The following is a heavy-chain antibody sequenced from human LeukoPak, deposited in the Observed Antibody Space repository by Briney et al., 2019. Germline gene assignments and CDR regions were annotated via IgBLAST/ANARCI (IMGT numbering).Heavy chain of an antibody. J-gene: IGHJ6*02. V-gene: IGHV4-59*13. CDR1: GGSISTYY. Sequence: SETLSLTCSVSGGSISTYYWRWLRQPRGEGVEWGGYIYYTGTTNYNPSLRSRVTISVDTSRNQFSLRLSSVTAADTAVYYCAREDPQTTVPEGMDVWGHGTTVIVSS. D-gene: IGHD4-17*01. CDR2: IYYTGTT. CDR3: AREDPQTTVPEGMDV.